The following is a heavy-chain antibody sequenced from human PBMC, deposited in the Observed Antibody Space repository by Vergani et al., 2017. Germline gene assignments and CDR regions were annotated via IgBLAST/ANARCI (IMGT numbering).Heavy chain of an antibody. CDR1: GGSFSDYY. Sequence: QVQLQQWGAGLLKPSETLSLTCAVYGGSFSDYYWSWIRQPPGKGLEWIGEINDSGRTNYNPSLKSRVTISVDTSKNQFSLKLNSVTAPDTALYYCASVGSRSYWFVRLFHPWGQGNLVTVSS. J-gene: IGHJ5*02. D-gene: IGHD1-26*01. V-gene: IGHV4-34*01. CDR2: INDSGRT. CDR3: ASVGSRSYWFVRLFHP.